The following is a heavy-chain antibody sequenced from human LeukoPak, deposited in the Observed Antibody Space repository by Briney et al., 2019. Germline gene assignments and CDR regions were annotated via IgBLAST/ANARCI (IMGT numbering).Heavy chain of an antibody. CDR2: IRYDGSNK. D-gene: IGHD3-10*01. V-gene: IGHV3-30*02. CDR3: AKGALWFGEFPFDY. Sequence: GGSLRLSCAASGFTFRDYPMHWVRQAPGKGLEWVAFIRYDGSNKYYADSVKGRFTISRDNSKNTLYLQMNSLRAEDTAVYYCAKGALWFGEFPFDYWGQGTLVTVSS. CDR1: GFTFRDYP. J-gene: IGHJ4*02.